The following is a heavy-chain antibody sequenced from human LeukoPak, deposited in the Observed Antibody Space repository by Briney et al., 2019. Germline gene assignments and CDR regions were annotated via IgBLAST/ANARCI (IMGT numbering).Heavy chain of an antibody. CDR1: GGSISSYY. V-gene: IGHV4-59*01. Sequence: SETLSLTCTVSGGSISSYYWSWIRQPPGKGLDWIAYIYYSGSTDYNPSLKSRVTISVDTSKNQFSLKLSSVTAADTAVYYCARDGGSYYGMDVWGQGTTVTVSS. D-gene: IGHD1-26*01. J-gene: IGHJ6*02. CDR3: ARDGGSYYGMDV. CDR2: IYYSGST.